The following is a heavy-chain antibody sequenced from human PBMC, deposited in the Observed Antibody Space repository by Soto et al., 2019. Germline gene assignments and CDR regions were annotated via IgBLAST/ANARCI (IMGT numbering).Heavy chain of an antibody. V-gene: IGHV3-21*01. J-gene: IGHJ4*02. CDR1: GFTFSSYS. Sequence: EVQLVESGGGLVKPGGSLRLSCAASGFTFSSYSMNWVRQAPGKGLEWVSSISSSSSYIYYADSVKGRFTIARDNAKNSLYLQMNSLRAEDTAVYYCARDLYSSSARYVDYWGQGTLVTVSS. D-gene: IGHD6-6*01. CDR3: ARDLYSSSARYVDY. CDR2: ISSSSSYI.